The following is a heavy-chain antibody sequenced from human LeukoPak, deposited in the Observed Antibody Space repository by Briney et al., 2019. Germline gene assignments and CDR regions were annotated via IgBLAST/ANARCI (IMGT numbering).Heavy chain of an antibody. J-gene: IGHJ4*02. Sequence: GGSLRLSCAASGFSFSSYWMHWVRQVPGKGLVWVSRINSDGSTTIYADFVKGRFTISRDNAKNTLFLQMNSLRAEDTAVYYCARGRGSGSSDYWGQGTLVTVSS. CDR3: ARGRGSGSSDY. CDR1: GFSFSSYW. D-gene: IGHD3-10*01. V-gene: IGHV3-74*01. CDR2: INSDGSTT.